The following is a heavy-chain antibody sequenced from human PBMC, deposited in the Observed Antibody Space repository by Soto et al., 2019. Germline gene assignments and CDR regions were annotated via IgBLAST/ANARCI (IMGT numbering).Heavy chain of an antibody. CDR3: AIPATTVTTRYYYYYGMDV. Sequence: GASVKVSCKACGYTFTSYGISWVRQAHGQGLEWMGWISAYNGNTNYAQKFQGRVTITADKSTSTAYMELSSLRSEDTAVYYCAIPATTVTTRYYYYYGMDVWGQGTTVTVSS. D-gene: IGHD4-4*01. CDR1: GYTFTSYG. V-gene: IGHV1-18*01. CDR2: ISAYNGNT. J-gene: IGHJ6*02.